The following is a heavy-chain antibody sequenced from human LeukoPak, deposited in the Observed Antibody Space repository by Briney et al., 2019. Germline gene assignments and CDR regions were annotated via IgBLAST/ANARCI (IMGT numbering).Heavy chain of an antibody. CDR1: GGSISSGGYY. CDR2: IYYSGST. Sequence: SQTLSLTCTVSGGSISSGGYYCSWIRQHPGKGLEWIGYIYYSGSTYYNPSLKSRVTISVDTSKNQFSLKLSSVTAADTAVYYCARILIVVVPAATGGFDPWGQGTLVTVSS. J-gene: IGHJ5*02. V-gene: IGHV4-31*03. CDR3: ARILIVVVPAATGGFDP. D-gene: IGHD2-2*01.